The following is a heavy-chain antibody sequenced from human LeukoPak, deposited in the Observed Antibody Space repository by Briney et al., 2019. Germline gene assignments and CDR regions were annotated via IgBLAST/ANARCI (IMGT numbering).Heavy chain of an antibody. CDR1: GYTFTSYD. Sequence: ASVKVSCKASGYTFTSYDINWVRQATGQGLEWMGWMNPNSGNTGYAQKFQGRVTMTRNTSISTAYMELSSLRSEDTAAYYCARGGETGTVLYYYYYMDVWGKGTTVTVSS. V-gene: IGHV1-8*01. D-gene: IGHD1-7*01. CDR3: ARGGETGTVLYYYYYMDV. CDR2: MNPNSGNT. J-gene: IGHJ6*03.